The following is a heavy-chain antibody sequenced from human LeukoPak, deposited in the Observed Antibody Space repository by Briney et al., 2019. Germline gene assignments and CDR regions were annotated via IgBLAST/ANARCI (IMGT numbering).Heavy chain of an antibody. D-gene: IGHD3-22*01. CDR3: ARVGDYYDSRRLFDY. J-gene: IGHJ4*02. Sequence: SETLSLTCTVSGGSISSYYWSWIRQPPGKGLEWIGYIYYSGSTNYNPSLMSRVTISVDTSKNQFSLKLSSVTAADTAVYYCARVGDYYDSRRLFDYWGQGTLVTVSS. CDR1: GGSISSYY. V-gene: IGHV4-59*01. CDR2: IYYSGST.